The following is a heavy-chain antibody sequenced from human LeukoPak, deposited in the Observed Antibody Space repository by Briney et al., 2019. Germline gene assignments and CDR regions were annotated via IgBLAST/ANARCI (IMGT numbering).Heavy chain of an antibody. CDR3: ARGRGFIAVAGTVFDY. CDR1: GYSISSGYY. D-gene: IGHD6-19*01. CDR2: IYHSGST. Sequence: PSETLSLTCTVSGYSISSGYYWGWIRQPPGKGLEWIGSIYHSGSTYYNPSLKSRVTISVDTSKNQFSLKLSSVTAADTAVYYCARGRGFIAVAGTVFDYWGQGALVTVSS. V-gene: IGHV4-38-2*02. J-gene: IGHJ4*02.